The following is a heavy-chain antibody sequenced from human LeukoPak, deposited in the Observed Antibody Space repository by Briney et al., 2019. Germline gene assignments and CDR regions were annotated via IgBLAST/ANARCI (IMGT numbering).Heavy chain of an antibody. D-gene: IGHD6-13*01. Sequence: SETLSLTCIVSGGSISSGNFYWGWIRQPPGKGLEWIGSIYFSENTYYNPSLKSRVTISVDTSKNHFSLTLNSVTAADTAVYYCADYVDAATENTIDYWGQGTLVTVSS. CDR2: IYFSENT. V-gene: IGHV4-39*02. CDR1: GGSISSGNFY. J-gene: IGHJ4*02. CDR3: ADYVDAATENTIDY.